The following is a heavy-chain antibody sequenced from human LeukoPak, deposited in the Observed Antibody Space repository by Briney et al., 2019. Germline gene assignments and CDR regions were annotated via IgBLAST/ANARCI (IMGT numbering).Heavy chain of an antibody. D-gene: IGHD3-10*01. V-gene: IGHV1-18*01. Sequence: ASVKVSCKASGYTFTSYGISWVRQAPGQGLEWMGWISAYNGNTNYAQKLQGRVTMTTDTSTSTAYMELRSLRSDDTAVYYCARRQNGSGSYYTPNYYYGMDVWGQGTTVTVSS. CDR3: ARRQNGSGSYYTPNYYYGMDV. CDR2: ISAYNGNT. J-gene: IGHJ6*02. CDR1: GYTFTSYG.